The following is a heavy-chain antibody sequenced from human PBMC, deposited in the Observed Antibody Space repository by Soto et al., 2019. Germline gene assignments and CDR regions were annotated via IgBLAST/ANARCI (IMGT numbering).Heavy chain of an antibody. CDR2: ISGCGINT. Sequence: GGSLRLSCAASGFTFSSYALTWVRQAPGKGLEWVSVISGCGINTLYADSVKGRFTISRDNSKNTLYLQMNSLRADDTAVYYCATVGRANYFDNWGQGTLVTVSS. V-gene: IGHV3-23*01. CDR1: GFTFSSYA. CDR3: ATVGRANYFDN. J-gene: IGHJ4*02.